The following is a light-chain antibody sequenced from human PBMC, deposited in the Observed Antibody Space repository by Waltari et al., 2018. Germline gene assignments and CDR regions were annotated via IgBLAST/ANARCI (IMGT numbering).Light chain of an antibody. CDR2: AAS. Sequence: IVLTQSPGTLSLSPGARATLSCRASQSVSSSYLAWYQQKPGQAPRLLIFAASTRAPGIPSRFGGSGSGTEFTLTITSLQFEDVGVYFCQQYHKWPPGGFGGGTKVEIE. CDR1: QSVSSSY. V-gene: IGKV3-15*01. J-gene: IGKJ4*01. CDR3: QQYHKWPPGG.